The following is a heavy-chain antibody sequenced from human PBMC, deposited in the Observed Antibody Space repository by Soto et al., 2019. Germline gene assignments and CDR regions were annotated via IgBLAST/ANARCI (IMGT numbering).Heavy chain of an antibody. CDR1: GFTFSSYA. V-gene: IGHV3-23*01. D-gene: IGHD3-9*01. Sequence: GGSLRLSCAASGFTFSSYAMSWVRQAPGKGLEWVSAISGSGGSTYYADSVKGRFTISRDNSKNTLYLQMNSLRAEDTAVYYCAKVFLDILAGPPQAETNWFDPWGREPWSPSPQ. CDR3: AKVFLDILAGPPQAETNWFDP. J-gene: IGHJ5*02. CDR2: ISGSGGST.